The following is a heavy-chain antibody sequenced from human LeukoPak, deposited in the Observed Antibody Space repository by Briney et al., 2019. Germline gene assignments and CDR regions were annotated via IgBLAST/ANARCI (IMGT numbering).Heavy chain of an antibody. CDR3: ARDFAREFTIDY. V-gene: IGHV3-48*01. Sequence: PGGSLRLSCAASGFPFSNYNMNWVRQPPGKRLQWVSYISSSSNIIYYADSVKGRFTISRDNAKNSLFLQMNSLRAEDTAVYYCARDFAREFTIDYWGQGTLATVSS. CDR1: GFPFSNYN. CDR2: ISSSSNII. D-gene: IGHD3-10*01. J-gene: IGHJ4*02.